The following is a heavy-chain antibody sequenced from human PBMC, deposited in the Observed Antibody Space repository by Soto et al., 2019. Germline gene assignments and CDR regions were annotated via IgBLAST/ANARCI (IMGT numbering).Heavy chain of an antibody. CDR3: ASSPAVPAAISRNWFDP. CDR2: IYYSGST. J-gene: IGHJ5*02. CDR1: GGSISSYY. V-gene: IGHV4-59*01. Sequence: SETLSLTCTVSGGSISSYYWSWIRQPPGKGLEWIGYIYYSGSTNYNPSLKSRVTISVDTSKNQFSLKLSSVTAADTAVYYCASSPAVPAAISRNWFDPWGQGTLVTVSS. D-gene: IGHD2-2*02.